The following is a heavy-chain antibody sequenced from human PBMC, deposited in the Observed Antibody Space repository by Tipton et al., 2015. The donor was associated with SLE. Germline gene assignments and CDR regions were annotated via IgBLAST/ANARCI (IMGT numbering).Heavy chain of an antibody. Sequence: GLVKPSETLSLTCTVSGVSISDHYWTWVRQPPGKGLQWLAYVFYSGSSNFNPSLKSRVTISVDTSKKHFSLRLTSVTAADTAVYYCARARQWLVGDYWGQGTLVIVSS. J-gene: IGHJ4*02. CDR2: VFYSGSS. CDR1: GVSISDHY. CDR3: ARARQWLVGDY. D-gene: IGHD6-19*01. V-gene: IGHV4-59*11.